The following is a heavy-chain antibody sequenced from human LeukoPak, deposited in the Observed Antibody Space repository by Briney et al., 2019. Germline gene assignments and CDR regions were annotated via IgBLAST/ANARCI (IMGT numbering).Heavy chain of an antibody. CDR1: GYTFTSYD. D-gene: IGHD6-25*01. CDR2: MNPNSGNT. CDR3: ARAGGYSSGWFDP. V-gene: IGHV1-8*01. J-gene: IGHJ5*02. Sequence: ASVKVSCKASGYTFTSYDINWVRQATGQGLEWMGWMNPNSGNTGYAQKFQGRVTMTRDTSISTAYMELSRLRSDDTAVYYCARAGGYSSGWFDPWGQGTLVTVSS.